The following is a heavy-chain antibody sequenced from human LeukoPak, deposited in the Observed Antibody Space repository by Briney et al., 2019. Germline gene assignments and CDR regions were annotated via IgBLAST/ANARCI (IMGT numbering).Heavy chain of an antibody. V-gene: IGHV4-39*07. CDR3: ARGRGRRALDY. J-gene: IGHJ4*02. Sequence: SETLSLTCTVSGGSISSSSYYWSWIRQPPGKGLEWIGEINHSGSTNYNPSLKSRVTISVDTSKNQFSLKLSSVTAADTAVYYCARGRGRRALDYWGQGTLVTVSS. CDR1: GGSISSSSYY. CDR2: INHSGST. D-gene: IGHD3-10*01.